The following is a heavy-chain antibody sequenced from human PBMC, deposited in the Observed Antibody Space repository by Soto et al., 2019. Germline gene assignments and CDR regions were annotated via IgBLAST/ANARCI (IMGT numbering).Heavy chain of an antibody. D-gene: IGHD1-1*01. CDR1: GGSISSDG. CDR3: ARLATRYYFDF. J-gene: IGHJ4*02. CDR2: IYYTGST. V-gene: IGHV4-59*08. Sequence: PSDTLSLTCTVSGGSISSDGWSWIRQPPGKGLEWIGYIYYTGSTNYNPSLKSRVTIAVDTSKKQFSLKLSSVTAADTAVYYCARLATRYYFDFWGQRTLVTVSS.